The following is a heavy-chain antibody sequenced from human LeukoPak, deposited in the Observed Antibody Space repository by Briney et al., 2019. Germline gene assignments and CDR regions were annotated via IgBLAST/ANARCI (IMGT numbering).Heavy chain of an antibody. CDR1: SGSISSYY. D-gene: IGHD1-26*01. Sequence: SETLSLTCTVSSGSISSYYWSWIRPPPGKGLEWIGYIYYTGSTNYNPSLKSRVTISVDTSKNQFSLNLSSVTAADTAVYYCARHGPYLGRLGWFDPWGQGTLVTVSS. J-gene: IGHJ5*02. CDR2: IYYTGST. CDR3: ARHGPYLGRLGWFDP. V-gene: IGHV4-59*08.